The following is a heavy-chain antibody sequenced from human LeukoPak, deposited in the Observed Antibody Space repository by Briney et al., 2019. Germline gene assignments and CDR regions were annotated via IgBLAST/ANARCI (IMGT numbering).Heavy chain of an antibody. Sequence: SETLSLTCAVYGGSFSGYYWSWIRQPPGKGLEWIGEINHSGSTNYNPSLKSRVTISVDTSKNQFSLKLRSVTAADTAVYYCARGSVLLWFGELSHGMDVWGKGTTVTVSS. CDR3: ARGSVLLWFGELSHGMDV. J-gene: IGHJ6*04. CDR1: GGSFSGYY. V-gene: IGHV4-34*01. D-gene: IGHD3-10*01. CDR2: INHSGST.